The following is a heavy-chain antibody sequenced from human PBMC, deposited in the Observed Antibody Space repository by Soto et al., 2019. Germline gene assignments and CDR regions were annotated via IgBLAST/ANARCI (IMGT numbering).Heavy chain of an antibody. CDR1: GGSISSYY. J-gene: IGHJ5*02. D-gene: IGHD2-15*01. V-gene: IGHV4-4*07. CDR3: ARAGGYCSGGSCYSSRWFDP. Sequence: QVQLQESGPGLVKPSETLSLTCTVSGGSISSYYWSWIRQPAGKGLEWIGRIYTSGSTNYNPSLKRRVTMSVDTSKNQFSLKLSSVTAADTAVYYCARAGGYCSGGSCYSSRWFDPWGQGTLVTVSS. CDR2: IYTSGST.